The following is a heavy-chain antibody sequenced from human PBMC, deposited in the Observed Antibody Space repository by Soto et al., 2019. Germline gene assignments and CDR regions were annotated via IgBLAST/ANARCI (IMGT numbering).Heavy chain of an antibody. V-gene: IGHV4-4*07. Sequence: PSETLSLTCTVSGGSISSYYWSWIRQPAGKGLEWIGRIYTSGSTNYNPSLKSRVTMSVDTSKNQFSLKLSSVTAADTAVYYCARDSPWYYDSSGPSPCAFDIWGQGTMVTVSS. D-gene: IGHD3-22*01. CDR1: GGSISSYY. CDR3: ARDSPWYYDSSGPSPCAFDI. J-gene: IGHJ3*02. CDR2: IYTSGST.